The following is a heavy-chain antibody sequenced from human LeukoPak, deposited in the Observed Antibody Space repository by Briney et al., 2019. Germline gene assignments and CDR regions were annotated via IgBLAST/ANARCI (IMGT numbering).Heavy chain of an antibody. J-gene: IGHJ4*02. V-gene: IGHV3-15*01. Sequence: GGSLRLSCAASGFTFSNAWMSWVRQAPGKGLERVGRIKSKTGDETTDYAAPVKGRFTIARDDLETTVSLQMNSLRTEDTAVYYCAAGTGKTDFDYWGQGTLVTVSS. CDR1: GFTFSNAW. D-gene: IGHD1/OR15-1a*01. CDR2: IKSKTGDETT. CDR3: AAGTGKTDFDY.